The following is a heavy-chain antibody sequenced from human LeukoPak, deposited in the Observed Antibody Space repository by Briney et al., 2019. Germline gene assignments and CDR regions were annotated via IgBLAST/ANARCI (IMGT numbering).Heavy chain of an antibody. D-gene: IGHD2-2*01. V-gene: IGHV3-30-3*01. CDR2: ISYDGSNK. CDR1: GFTFSSYA. Sequence: GGSLRLSCAASGFTFSSYAMHWVRQAPGKGLEWVAVISYDGSNKYYADSVKGRFTISRDNSKNTLYLQMNSLRAEDTAVYYCARGGIVVVPAPGGSPHFDYWGQGTLVTVSS. J-gene: IGHJ4*02. CDR3: ARGGIVVVPAPGGSPHFDY.